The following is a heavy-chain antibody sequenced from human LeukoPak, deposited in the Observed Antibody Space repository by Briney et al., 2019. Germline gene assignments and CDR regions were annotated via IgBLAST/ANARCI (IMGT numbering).Heavy chain of an antibody. D-gene: IGHD4-17*01. CDR2: ISSSSSYI. CDR3: AREPTGDAFDI. J-gene: IGHJ3*02. CDR1: GFTFSSYC. V-gene: IGHV3-21*01. Sequence: PGGSLRLSCAASGFTFSSYCMNWVRQAPGKGLEWVSSISSSSSYIYYADSVKGRFTIPRDNAKNSLYLQMNSLRAEDTAVYYCAREPTGDAFDIWGQGTMVTVSS.